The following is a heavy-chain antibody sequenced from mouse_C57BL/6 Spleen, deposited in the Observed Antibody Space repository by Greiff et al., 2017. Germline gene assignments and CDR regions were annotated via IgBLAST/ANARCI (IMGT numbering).Heavy chain of an antibody. J-gene: IGHJ4*01. D-gene: IGHD1-1*01. CDR1: GFSLTSYG. V-gene: IGHV2-2*01. CDR2: IWSGGST. CDR3: ARNGIELRGYYAIDY. Sequence: VQLQQSGPGLVQPSQSLSITCTVSGFSLTSYGVHWVRQSPGKGLEWLGVIWSGGSTDYNAAFISRLSISNDNSKSQVFFKMNSLQADDTSIYYCARNGIELRGYYAIDYWGQGTSVTVSS.